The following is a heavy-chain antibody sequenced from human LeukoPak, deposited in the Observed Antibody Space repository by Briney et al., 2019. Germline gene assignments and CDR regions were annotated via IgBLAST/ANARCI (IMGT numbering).Heavy chain of an antibody. J-gene: IGHJ4*02. V-gene: IGHV3-20*04. CDR1: GFTFDDYG. CDR2: INWNGGST. Sequence: PGGSLRLSCAASGFTFDDYGMSWVRQAPGKGLEWVSGINWNGGSTGYADSVKGRFTISRENAKNSLYLQMNSLRAEDTAVYYCARGITDYSNYLGYWGQGTLVTVSS. CDR3: ARGITDYSNYLGY. D-gene: IGHD4-11*01.